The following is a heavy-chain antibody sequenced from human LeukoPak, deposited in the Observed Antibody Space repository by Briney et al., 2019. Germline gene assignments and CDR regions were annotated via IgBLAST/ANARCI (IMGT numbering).Heavy chain of an antibody. V-gene: IGHV1-2*02. D-gene: IGHD1-26*01. CDR3: ARFPRDIVGATSGFDY. Sequence: ASVKVSCKASGYTFTSYAMNWVRQAPGQGLEWMGWINPNSGGTNYAQKFQGRVTMTRDTSISTAYMELSRLRSDDTAVYYCARFPRDIVGATSGFDYWGQGTLVTVSS. CDR2: INPNSGGT. CDR1: GYTFTSYA. J-gene: IGHJ4*02.